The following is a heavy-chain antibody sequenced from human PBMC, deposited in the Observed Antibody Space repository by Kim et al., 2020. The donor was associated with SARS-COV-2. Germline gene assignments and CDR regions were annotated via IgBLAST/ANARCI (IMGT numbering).Heavy chain of an antibody. CDR3: ATATTVRGVPDDYYYYYGVDV. D-gene: IGHD3-10*01. Sequence: ASVKVSCKVSGYTLTELSMHWVRQAPGKGLEWMGGFDPEDGETIYAQKFQGRVTMTEDTSTDTAYMELSSLRSEDTAVYHCATATTVRGVPDDYYYYYGVDVWGQGTTVTVSS. CDR1: GYTLTELS. J-gene: IGHJ6*02. CDR2: FDPEDGET. V-gene: IGHV1-24*01.